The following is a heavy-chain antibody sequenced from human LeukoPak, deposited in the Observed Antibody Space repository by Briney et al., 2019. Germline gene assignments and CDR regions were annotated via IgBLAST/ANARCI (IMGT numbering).Heavy chain of an antibody. V-gene: IGHV3-48*03. CDR1: GFTFSSYE. Sequence: GGSLRLSCVASGFTFSSYEVNWARQAPGKGLEWVSYISSSGSTIYYADSVKGRFTISRDNAKNSLYLQMNSLRAEDTAVYYCVYGADAFDIWGQGTMVTVSS. D-gene: IGHD3-10*01. CDR3: VYGADAFDI. CDR2: ISSSGSTI. J-gene: IGHJ3*02.